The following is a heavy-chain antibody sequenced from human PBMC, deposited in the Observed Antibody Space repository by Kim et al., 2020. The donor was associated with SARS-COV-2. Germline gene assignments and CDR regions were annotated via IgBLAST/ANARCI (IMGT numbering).Heavy chain of an antibody. Sequence: GGSLRLSCAASGFTFSGYGMHWVRQAPGKGLEWVAVISVDGTYTDYTDSAKGRFTISRDNSNNTLFLQMNSLRTEDTAVYYCAADYIGIFNYFDYWGRGT. V-gene: IGHV3-30*03. J-gene: IGHJ4*02. CDR1: GFTFSGYG. D-gene: IGHD4-4*01. CDR3: AADYIGIFNYFDY. CDR2: ISVDGTYT.